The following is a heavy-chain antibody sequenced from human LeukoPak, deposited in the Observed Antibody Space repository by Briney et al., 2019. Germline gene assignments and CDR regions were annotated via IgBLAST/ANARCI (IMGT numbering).Heavy chain of an antibody. CDR3: XXXXXXXGXXGAFDY. Sequence: GXTXSSYAMSWVRQAPGKGXQWVSGISSSGGSTYYVDSVKGRFTISTDNSKNTLYLQMNSLRAEDTAVYYXXXXXXXXGXXGAFDYWGXGXLVTVSS. V-gene: IGHV3-23*01. CDR1: GXTXSSYA. J-gene: IGHJ4*02. CDR2: ISSSGGST. D-gene: IGHD3-10*01.